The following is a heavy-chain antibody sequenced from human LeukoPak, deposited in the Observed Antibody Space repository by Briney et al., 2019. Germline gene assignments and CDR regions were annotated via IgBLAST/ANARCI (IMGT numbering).Heavy chain of an antibody. CDR2: ITSGSSTI. Sequence: GGSLRLSCAASGFTFSLYSMNWVRQAPGKGLEWVSYITSGSSTIYYADSVKGRFTISRDNAKNSLFLQMNSLRAEDTAVYYCARAGGGDYWGQGTLVTVSS. J-gene: IGHJ4*02. V-gene: IGHV3-48*01. CDR3: ARAGGGDY. CDR1: GFTFSLYS. D-gene: IGHD3-16*01.